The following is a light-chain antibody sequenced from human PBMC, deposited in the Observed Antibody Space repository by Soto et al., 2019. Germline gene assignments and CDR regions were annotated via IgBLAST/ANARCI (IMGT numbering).Light chain of an antibody. CDR3: QKLNSYPLT. J-gene: IGKJ4*02. Sequence: IHLTQSPTSLSASVGDRVTLTCRASQGISSYLAWYQQKPGKAPKILIYGESTLQSGVPSRFSGSGSGTDLNLTVSRLQPEDFATYYCQKLNSYPLTCGGGTKVDIK. V-gene: IGKV1-9*01. CDR1: QGISSY. CDR2: GES.